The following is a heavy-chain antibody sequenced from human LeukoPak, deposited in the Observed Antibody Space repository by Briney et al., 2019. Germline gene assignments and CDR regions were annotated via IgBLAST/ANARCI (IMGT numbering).Heavy chain of an antibody. V-gene: IGHV3-23*01. CDR2: ISGSGGST. CDR3: SSSGILTDYTPHFYYYYNGMDV. Sequence: GGSLRLSCAASGFTFSGYAMRWVRQAPGKGPEWVSAISGSGGSTYYADSVKGRFTISRDNAKNRLYLQMNSLRAEDTSVYYCSSSGILTDYTPHFYYYYNGMDVWGQGTTVTVSS. CDR1: GFTFSGYA. J-gene: IGHJ6*02. D-gene: IGHD3-9*01.